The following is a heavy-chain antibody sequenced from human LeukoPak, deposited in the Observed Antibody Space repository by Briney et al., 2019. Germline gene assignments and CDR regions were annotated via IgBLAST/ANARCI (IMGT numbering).Heavy chain of an antibody. CDR3: ARAGRIAVATFYFDY. J-gene: IGHJ4*02. CDR1: GGSVSSYY. V-gene: IGHV4-4*07. Sequence: PSETLSLTCTVSGGSVSSYYWSWIRQPAGKGLEWIGRIYTSGSTNYNPSLKSQVTMSVDTSKNQFSLKLSSVTAADTAVYYCARAGRIAVATFYFDYWGQGTLVTVSS. CDR2: IYTSGST. D-gene: IGHD6-19*01.